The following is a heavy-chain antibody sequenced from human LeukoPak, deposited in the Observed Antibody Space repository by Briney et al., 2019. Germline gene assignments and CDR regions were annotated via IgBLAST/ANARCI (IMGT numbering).Heavy chain of an antibody. CDR2: IYSGGST. V-gene: IGHV3-66*01. D-gene: IGHD3-3*01. CDR3: AKVWDYDFWSGPTPFDY. Sequence: PGGSLRLSCAASGFTVSSNYMSWVRQAPGKGLEWVSVIYSGGSTYYADSVKGRFTISRDNSKNTLYLQMNSLRAEDTAVYYCAKVWDYDFWSGPTPFDYWGQGTLVTVSS. CDR1: GFTVSSNY. J-gene: IGHJ4*02.